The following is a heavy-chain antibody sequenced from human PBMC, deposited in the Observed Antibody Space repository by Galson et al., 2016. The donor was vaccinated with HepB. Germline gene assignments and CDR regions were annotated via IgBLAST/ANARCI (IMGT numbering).Heavy chain of an antibody. CDR2: SYHSGIT. J-gene: IGHJ3*01. CDR1: SGSITSDYW. V-gene: IGHV4-4*02. Sequence: SETLSLTCVVSSGSITSDYWWTWVRQPPGKGLEWIGESYHSGITNFSPSLKSRVTISIDKSKDQFSLRLTSVTAVDTAVYYCAKTGHTSGWGRAFEVWGQGTKVIVSS. CDR3: AKTGHTSGWGRAFEV. D-gene: IGHD6-19*01.